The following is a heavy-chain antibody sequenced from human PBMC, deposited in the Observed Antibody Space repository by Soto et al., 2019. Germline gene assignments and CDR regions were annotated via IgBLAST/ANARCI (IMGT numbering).Heavy chain of an antibody. D-gene: IGHD5-18*01. CDR1: GVTSGDLC. J-gene: IGHJ4*02. Sequence: VVPQRHPYGVLGVTSGDLCVRWILKAPRKGLEWVANIKQDGSEKYYVDSVKGRFTISRDNVKNSLYLQMNSLRAEDTAVYYCARPHVDTAMVTFFIYWGQGTLVTVSS. V-gene: IGHV3-7*05. CDR2: IKQDGSEK. CDR3: ARPHVDTAMVTFFIY.